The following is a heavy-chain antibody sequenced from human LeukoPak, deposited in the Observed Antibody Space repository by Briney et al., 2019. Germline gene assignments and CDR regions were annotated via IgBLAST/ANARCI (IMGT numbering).Heavy chain of an antibody. CDR3: ARGTDGP. CDR2: INPISGAT. V-gene: IGHV1-2*02. CDR1: GYSFTSYG. J-gene: IGHJ5*02. Sequence: ASVKVSCKASGYSFTSYGISWVRQAPGQGLEWMGWINPISGATKYAQKFQGRVSMTRDTSIRTAYMELSRPRSDDTAVYYCARGTDGPWGQGTLVTVSS.